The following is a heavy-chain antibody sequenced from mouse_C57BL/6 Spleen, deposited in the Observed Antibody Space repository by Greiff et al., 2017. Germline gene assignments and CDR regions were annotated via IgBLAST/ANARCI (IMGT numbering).Heavy chain of an antibody. Sequence: QVQLQQPGAELVRPGTSVKLSCKASGYTFTSYWMHWVKQRPGQGLEWIGVIDPSDSYTNYNQKFKGKATLTVDTSSSTAYMQLSSLTSEDSAVYYCAGGGSSGYWGQGTTLTVSS. CDR3: AGGGSSGY. J-gene: IGHJ2*01. D-gene: IGHD3-2*02. CDR1: GYTFTSYW. V-gene: IGHV1-59*01. CDR2: IDPSDSYT.